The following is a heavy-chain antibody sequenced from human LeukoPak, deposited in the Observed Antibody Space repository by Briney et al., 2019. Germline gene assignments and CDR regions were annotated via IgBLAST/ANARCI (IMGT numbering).Heavy chain of an antibody. J-gene: IGHJ6*02. CDR2: INPNSGGT. CDR3: VGGGPDYGMDV. CDR1: GYTFTDYY. Sequence: ASVKVSCKASGYTFTDYYMNWVRQAPGQGLEWMGWINPNSGGTNYAPKFQGRVTMTRDTSISTAYMELRGLRSYDTAVYYCVGGGPDYGMDVRGQGTTVTVSS. D-gene: IGHD2-15*01. V-gene: IGHV1-2*02.